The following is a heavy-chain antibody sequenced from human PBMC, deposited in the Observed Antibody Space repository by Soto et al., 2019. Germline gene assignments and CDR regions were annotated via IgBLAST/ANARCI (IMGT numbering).Heavy chain of an antibody. CDR1: GYTFTSYA. V-gene: IGHV1-3*01. J-gene: IGHJ5*02. D-gene: IGHD6-19*01. Sequence: ASVKVSCKASGYTFTSYAMHWVRQAPGQRLEWMGWINAGNGNTKYSQKFQGRVTITRDTSASAAYMELSSLRSEDTAVYYCARTLGSSGSPFDPWGQGTLVTVSS. CDR3: ARTLGSSGSPFDP. CDR2: INAGNGNT.